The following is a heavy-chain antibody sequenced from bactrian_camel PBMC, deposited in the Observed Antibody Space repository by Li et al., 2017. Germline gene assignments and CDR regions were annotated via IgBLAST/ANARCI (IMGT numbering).Heavy chain of an antibody. D-gene: IGHD4*01. CDR1: GYAYSTYA. V-gene: IGHV3S40*01. Sequence: VQLVESGGGSVQAGGSLTLSCVASGYAYSTYAIGWFRQAPGKDREGVAAIDTGDGSTYYLNSVEGRFTISRDNAKNTVYLQMNSLKPEDTALYYCVRDYGNYDWTLGSWGQGTQVTVS. CDR3: VRDYGNYDWTLGS. J-gene: IGHJ4*01. CDR2: IDTGDGST.